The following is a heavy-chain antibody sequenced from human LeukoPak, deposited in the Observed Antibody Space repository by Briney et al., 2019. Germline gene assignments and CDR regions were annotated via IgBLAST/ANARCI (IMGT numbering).Heavy chain of an antibody. Sequence: GESLRLSCAASGFTFSDYSMNWVRQAPGKGLEWVSYTDGSGDTIYYADSVKGRFTISRGNAKNSLDLQMNSLRDEDTAVYYCSRRFDCWGQGTLVTVSS. J-gene: IGHJ4*02. CDR3: SRRFDC. CDR2: TDGSGDTI. V-gene: IGHV3-48*02. CDR1: GFTFSDYS.